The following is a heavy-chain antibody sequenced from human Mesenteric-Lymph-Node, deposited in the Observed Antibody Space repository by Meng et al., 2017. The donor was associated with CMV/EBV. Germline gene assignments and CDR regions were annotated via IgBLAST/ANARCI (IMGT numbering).Heavy chain of an antibody. V-gene: IGHV4-39*07. Sequence: SETLSLTCTVPGGSISSSSYYWGWIRQPPGKGLEWIVSIHYSGSTYYNPSLKSRVTISVDTSKNQFSLRLSSVTAADTAVYYCARVRRWGVGATDYFDYWGQGRLVTVSS. J-gene: IGHJ4*02. D-gene: IGHD1-26*01. CDR1: GGSISSSSYY. CDR2: IHYSGST. CDR3: ARVRRWGVGATDYFDY.